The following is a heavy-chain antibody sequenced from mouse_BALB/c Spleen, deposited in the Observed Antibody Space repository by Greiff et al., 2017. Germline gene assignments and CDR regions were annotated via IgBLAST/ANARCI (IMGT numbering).Heavy chain of an antibody. V-gene: IGHV5-4*02. D-gene: IGHD1-1*01. J-gene: IGHJ2*01. Sequence: EVHLVESGGGLVKPGGSLKLSCAASGFTFSDYYMYWVRQTPEKRLEWVATISDGGSYTYYPDSVKGRFTISRDNAKNNLYLQMSSLKSEDTAMYYCAREDSRYYFDYWGQGTTLTVSS. CDR2: ISDGGSYT. CDR1: GFTFSDYY. CDR3: AREDSRYYFDY.